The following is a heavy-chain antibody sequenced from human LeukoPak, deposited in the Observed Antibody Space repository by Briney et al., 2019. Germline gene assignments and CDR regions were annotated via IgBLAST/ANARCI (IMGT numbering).Heavy chain of an antibody. D-gene: IGHD6-19*01. Sequence: SETLSLTCAVYGGSFSGYYWSWIRQPPGKGLEWIGEINHSGSTNYNPSLKSRVTISVDTSKNQFSLKLSSVTAADTAVYYCARHKYSSGWPPEGAFDIWGQGAMVTVSS. V-gene: IGHV4-34*01. CDR1: GGSFSGYY. J-gene: IGHJ3*02. CDR3: ARHKYSSGWPPEGAFDI. CDR2: INHSGST.